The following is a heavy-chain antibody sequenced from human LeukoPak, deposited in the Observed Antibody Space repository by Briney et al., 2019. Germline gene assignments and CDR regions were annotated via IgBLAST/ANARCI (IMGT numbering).Heavy chain of an antibody. J-gene: IGHJ4*02. V-gene: IGHV4-59*01. Sequence: SETLSLTCTVSGGSISSYYWSWIRQPPGKGLEWLGYIYYSGSTNYNPSLKSRVTISVDTSKNQFSLKLSSVTAADTAVYYCARGGYCSGGSCYSVGKYYFDYWGQGTLVTVSS. CDR1: GGSISSYY. CDR2: IYYSGST. CDR3: ARGGYCSGGSCYSVGKYYFDY. D-gene: IGHD2-15*01.